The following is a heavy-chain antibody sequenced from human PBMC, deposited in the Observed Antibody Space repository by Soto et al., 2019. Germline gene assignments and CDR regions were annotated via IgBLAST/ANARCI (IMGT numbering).Heavy chain of an antibody. J-gene: IGHJ6*02. Sequence: QVQLVESGGGVVQPGRSLRLSCAASGFTFRGYGMHWVRQAPGRGLEWVALMSYDGSIKYYADSVRGRFTISRDNSKNTLYLQMNSLRAEDTAVYYCANSEYSRYKNIDVWGQGTTVTVSS. CDR1: GFTFRGYG. CDR2: MSYDGSIK. V-gene: IGHV3-30*18. CDR3: ANSEYSRYKNIDV. D-gene: IGHD5-18*01.